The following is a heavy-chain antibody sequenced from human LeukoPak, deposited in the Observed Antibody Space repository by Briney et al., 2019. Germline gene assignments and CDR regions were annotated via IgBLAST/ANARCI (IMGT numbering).Heavy chain of an antibody. Sequence: SETLALTCIVSGYSISSGYHWGCIRQPPGKGLEWIGTIYHSGNTYYNPSLKSRVNISVDTSKNQFSLKLSSVTAADTAVYYCARLDYGGNPSYWGQGTLVTVSS. J-gene: IGHJ4*02. CDR1: GYSISSGYH. D-gene: IGHD4-23*01. CDR2: IYHSGNT. CDR3: ARLDYGGNPSY. V-gene: IGHV4-38-2*02.